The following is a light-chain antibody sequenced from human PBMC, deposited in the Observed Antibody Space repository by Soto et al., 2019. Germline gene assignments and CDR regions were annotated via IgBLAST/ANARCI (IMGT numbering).Light chain of an antibody. CDR1: SSNIGSIN. J-gene: IGLJ2*01. V-gene: IGLV1-44*01. CDR2: NHN. CDR3: AGWDDSLNGVI. Sequence: QSVLTQPPSASGTPGQRVAISCSGSSSNIGSINIHWYQHLPGTAPRLLIYNHNQRAAGVPDRFSGSKSGASASLAITGLQAEDEADYYCAGWDDSLNGVIFGGGTKRTVL.